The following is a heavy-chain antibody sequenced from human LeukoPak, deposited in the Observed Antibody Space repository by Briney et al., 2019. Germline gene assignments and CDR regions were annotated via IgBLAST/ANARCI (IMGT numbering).Heavy chain of an antibody. V-gene: IGHV3-23*01. D-gene: IGHD3-22*01. CDR3: AKDTRYYDSSGYYRLDY. J-gene: IGHJ4*02. CDR1: GFIFSSYA. CDR2: LSGSGSTT. Sequence: GSLSLSCAASGFIFSSYAMSWVRQAPGRGLEWFSSLSGSGSTTYYADSVKGRFTIPRDSSKNTLYLQMNSLRAEDTAVYYCAKDTRYYDSSGYYRLDYWGQGTLVTVSS.